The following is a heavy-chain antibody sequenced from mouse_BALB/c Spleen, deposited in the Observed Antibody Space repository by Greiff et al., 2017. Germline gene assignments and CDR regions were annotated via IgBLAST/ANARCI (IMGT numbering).Heavy chain of an antibody. V-gene: IGHV1S137*01. Sequence: VQLQQSGAELVRPGVSVKISCKGSGYTFTDYAMHWVKQSHAKSLEWIGVISTYYGDASYNQKFKGKATMTVDKSSSTAYMELARLTSEDSAIYYCARLGGNYVVWYFDVWGAGTTVTVSS. CDR3: ARLGGNYVVWYFDV. CDR1: GYTFTDYA. J-gene: IGHJ1*01. CDR2: ISTYYGDA. D-gene: IGHD2-1*01.